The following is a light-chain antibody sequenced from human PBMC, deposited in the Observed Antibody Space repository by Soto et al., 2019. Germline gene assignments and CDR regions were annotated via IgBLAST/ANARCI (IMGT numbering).Light chain of an antibody. Sequence: EIVLTQSPGTLSLSSGERATLSCRASESVSSSYLAWYQQKPGQAPRLLIYGASSRATGIPDRFSGSGSGADFTLTISRLEPEEFAVYYCHQYGSSPFTFGPGTKVDIK. CDR1: ESVSSSY. CDR2: GAS. V-gene: IGKV3-20*01. CDR3: HQYGSSPFT. J-gene: IGKJ3*01.